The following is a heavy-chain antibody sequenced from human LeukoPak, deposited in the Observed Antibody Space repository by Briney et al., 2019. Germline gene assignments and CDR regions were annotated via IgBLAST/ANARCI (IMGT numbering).Heavy chain of an antibody. CDR2: IGATGDT. D-gene: IGHD1-1*01. Sequence: GGSLSLSCEASGLTFSSYDMHWVRQAAGKGREWVSSIGATGDTYYTDSVKGRFTISRENAKKSLYLQVSSLRVEDTAVYFCVLGAYWNDDKNAFHIWGPGTMVTVS. J-gene: IGHJ3*02. CDR1: GLTFSSYD. V-gene: IGHV3-13*01. CDR3: VLGAYWNDDKNAFHI.